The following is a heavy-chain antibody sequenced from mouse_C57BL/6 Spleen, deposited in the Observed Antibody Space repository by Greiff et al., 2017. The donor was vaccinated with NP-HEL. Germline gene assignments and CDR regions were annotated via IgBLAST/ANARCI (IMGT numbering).Heavy chain of an antibody. J-gene: IGHJ4*01. Sequence: QVQLKESGPGLVQPSQSLSITCTVSGFSLTSYGVHWVRQSPGKGLEWLGVIWSGGSTDYNAAFISRLSISKDNSKSQVFFKMNSLQADDTAIYYCARNEVLRVGNYAMDYWGQGTSVTVSS. V-gene: IGHV2-2*01. D-gene: IGHD2-14*01. CDR1: GFSLTSYG. CDR3: ARNEVLRVGNYAMDY. CDR2: IWSGGST.